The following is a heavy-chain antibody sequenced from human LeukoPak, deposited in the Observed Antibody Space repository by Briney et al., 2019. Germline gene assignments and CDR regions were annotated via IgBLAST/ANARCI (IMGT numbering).Heavy chain of an antibody. J-gene: IGHJ4*02. CDR3: ARDSTYYYGSGSSGPHYFDY. CDR1: GFTFSSYA. Sequence: GGSLRLSCAASGFTFSSYALHWVRQAPGKGLEWVAVISYDGSSKYFADSVKGRFTISRDNSKNTLYLQMNSLRAEDTAVYYCARDSTYYYGSGSSGPHYFDYWGQGTLVTVSS. V-gene: IGHV3-30*01. D-gene: IGHD3-10*01. CDR2: ISYDGSSK.